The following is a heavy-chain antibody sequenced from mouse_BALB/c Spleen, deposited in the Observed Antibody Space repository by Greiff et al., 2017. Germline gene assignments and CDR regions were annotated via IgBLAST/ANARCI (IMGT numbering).Heavy chain of an antibody. CDR3: ARGGSSYDAMDY. Sequence: QVQLQQSGAELVRPGTSVKISCKASGYSFTNYWLGWVKQRPGHGLEWIGDIYPGGGYTNYNEKFKGKATLTADTSSSTAYMQLSSLTSEDSAVYFCARGGSSYDAMDYWGQGTSVTVSS. D-gene: IGHD1-1*01. V-gene: IGHV1-63*02. CDR1: GYSFTNYW. CDR2: IYPGGGYT. J-gene: IGHJ4*01.